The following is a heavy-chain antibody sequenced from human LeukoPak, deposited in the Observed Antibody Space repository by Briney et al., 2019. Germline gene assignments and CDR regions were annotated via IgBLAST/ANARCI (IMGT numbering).Heavy chain of an antibody. Sequence: SQTLSLTCTVSGGSISSGGYYWSWIRQHPGKCLEWIGYIYYSGSTYYNPSLKSRVTISADTSKNQFSLKMTTVPAADTAVYDCACDYYGSSTWGQGTLVTVSS. CDR2: IYYSGST. CDR1: GGSISSGGYY. J-gene: IGHJ4*02. CDR3: ACDYYGSST. D-gene: IGHD3-10*01. V-gene: IGHV4-31*03.